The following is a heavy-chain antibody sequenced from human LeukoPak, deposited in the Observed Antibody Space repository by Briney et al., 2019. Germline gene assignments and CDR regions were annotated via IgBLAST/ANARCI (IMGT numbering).Heavy chain of an antibody. J-gene: IGHJ4*02. V-gene: IGHV3-21*01. CDR2: ISSSSSYI. CDR3: ARAAIVLMVYAELDY. Sequence: GGSLRLSCAASGFTVSSNYMSWVRQAPGKGLEWVSSISSSSSYIYYADSVKGRFTISRDNAKNSLYLQMNSLRAEDTAVYYCARAAIVLMVYAELDYWGQGTLVTVSS. CDR1: GFTVSSNY. D-gene: IGHD2-8*01.